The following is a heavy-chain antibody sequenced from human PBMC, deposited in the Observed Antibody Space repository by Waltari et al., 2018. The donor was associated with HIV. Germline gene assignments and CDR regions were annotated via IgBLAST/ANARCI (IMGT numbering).Heavy chain of an antibody. CDR1: GNTVTGNY. CDR2: INPNSGGT. CDR3: ARDFGSSTVTLKGDWFDP. V-gene: IGHV1-2*02. D-gene: IGHD4-17*01. Sequence: QVQLVQSGAEVKKPGASVKVSCKASGNTVTGNYMPWVRQGPGPGLEWMGWINPNSGGTNYAQKFQGRVTMTRDTSISTAYMELSRLRSDDTAVYYCARDFGSSTVTLKGDWFDPWGQGTLVTVSS. J-gene: IGHJ5*02.